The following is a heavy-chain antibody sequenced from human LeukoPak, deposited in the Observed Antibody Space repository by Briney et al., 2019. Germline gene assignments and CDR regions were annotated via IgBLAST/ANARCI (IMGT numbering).Heavy chain of an antibody. Sequence: GGSLRLSCAASGFTFINYDMHWVRQAPGKGLEWVAFIRSDGSIKFYEDSVKGRFTISRDNSKNTLYLQMNSVRAEDTAVYYCAKDEVTSTSQQQLAWYFDYWGQRTLVTVSS. J-gene: IGHJ4*02. V-gene: IGHV3-30*02. CDR1: GFTFINYD. CDR3: AKDEVTSTSQQQLAWYFDY. CDR2: IRSDGSIK. D-gene: IGHD6-13*01.